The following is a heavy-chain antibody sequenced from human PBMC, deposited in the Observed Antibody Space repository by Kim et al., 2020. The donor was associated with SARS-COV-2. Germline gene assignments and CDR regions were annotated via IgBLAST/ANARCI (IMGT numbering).Heavy chain of an antibody. Sequence: GGSLRLSCVASGFTFSSYWMSWVRQAPGKGVEWVANINQDGGEKHSVDSVKGRFTISRDNAKNSLYLQMNSLRAEDTAVYYCARDLRRPGVITDHYYYAMDVWGQGTTVTVSS. J-gene: IGHJ6*02. CDR1: GFTFSSYW. CDR2: INQDGGEK. D-gene: IGHD2-21*01. CDR3: ARDLRRPGVITDHYYYAMDV. V-gene: IGHV3-7*01.